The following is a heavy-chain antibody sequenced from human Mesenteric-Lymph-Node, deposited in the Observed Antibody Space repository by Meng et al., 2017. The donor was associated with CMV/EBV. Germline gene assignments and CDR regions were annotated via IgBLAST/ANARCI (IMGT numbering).Heavy chain of an antibody. V-gene: IGHV1-69*10. J-gene: IGHJ6*02. CDR2: IIPILGIA. CDR3: ATLYALRDYFSYGMDV. D-gene: IGHD2-2*02. CDR1: GGTFSSYA. Sequence: VKVSCKASGGTFSSYAISWVRQAPGQGLEWMGGIIPILGIANYAQKFQGRVTITADKSTSTAYMELSSLRSEDTAVYYCATLYALRDYFSYGMDVWGQGTTVTVSS.